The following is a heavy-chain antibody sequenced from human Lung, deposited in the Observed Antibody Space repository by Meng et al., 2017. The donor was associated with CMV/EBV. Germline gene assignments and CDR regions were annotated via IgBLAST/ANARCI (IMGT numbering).Heavy chain of an antibody. J-gene: IGHJ4*02. Sequence: FSDYTMIVVQHAAEKVLAWVSSITDGSTYNYYTDSVEGRFTISRDNIENSLYLQMNSLTAEDTAVYYCAGVVFVVVPGATRVPYYFDWWGQGTLVTVSS. CDR1: FSDYT. CDR2: ITDGSTYN. CDR3: AGVVFVVVPGATRVPYYFDW. V-gene: IGHV3-21*01. D-gene: IGHD4/OR15-4a*01.